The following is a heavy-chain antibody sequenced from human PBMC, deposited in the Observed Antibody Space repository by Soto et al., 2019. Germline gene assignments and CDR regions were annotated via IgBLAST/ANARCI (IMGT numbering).Heavy chain of an antibody. CDR1: GFTFSYYD. CDR3: ARGLLGAIDY. CDR2: IGTSDDT. J-gene: IGHJ4*02. D-gene: IGHD3-16*01. V-gene: IGHV3-13*01. Sequence: EVQLVESGGALVPPGGSLRLSCAASGFTFSYYDMHWVRQAEGKGLEWVAAIGTSDDTYYVDSVQGRFSISREDAKDSLYLQMSSLSDEDTAVYYCARGLLGAIDYWGQGTLVTVSS.